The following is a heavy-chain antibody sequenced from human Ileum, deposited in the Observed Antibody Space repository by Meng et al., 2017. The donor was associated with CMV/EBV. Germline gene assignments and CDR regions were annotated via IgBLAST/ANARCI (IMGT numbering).Heavy chain of an antibody. CDR3: ARRSSGLFDY. Sequence: EQPQQPGPGPVKPPQTQSLICTVSGASIRMGDYYWSWIRQPPGKGLEWIGYIYYSGTTYYNPSLKSRVSISVDTSRNQFSLQLSSVTAADTDVYYCARRSSGLFDYWGQGILVTVSS. CDR1: GASIRMGDYY. D-gene: IGHD6-13*01. CDR2: IYYSGTT. J-gene: IGHJ4*02. V-gene: IGHV4-30-4*01.